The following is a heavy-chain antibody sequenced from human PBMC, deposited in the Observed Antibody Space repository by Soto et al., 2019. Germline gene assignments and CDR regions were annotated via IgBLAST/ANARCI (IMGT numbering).Heavy chain of an antibody. CDR3: AKDLTVFRGLIYYGSFA. J-gene: IGHJ6*02. CDR2: ITGSGGST. V-gene: IGHV3-23*01. CDR1: GFTFSSYA. Sequence: HPGGSLRLSCAASGFTFSSYAMSWVRQSPGKGLTWVSVITGSGGSTYYADSVKGRFTISRDNSKNTLYLQMNSLRDEDKAVYYCAKDLTVFRGLIYYGSFAWGQGTTVTVS. D-gene: IGHD3-10*01.